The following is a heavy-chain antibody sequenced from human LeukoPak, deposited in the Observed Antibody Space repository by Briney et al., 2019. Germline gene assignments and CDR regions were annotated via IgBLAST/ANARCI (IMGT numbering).Heavy chain of an antibody. D-gene: IGHD6-19*01. CDR2: AYDSGIS. V-gene: IGHV4-59*02. CDR3: ARRAGTGTPVYFDY. CDR1: GGSVSNNH. J-gene: IGHJ4*02. Sequence: SETLSLTCTVSGGSVSNNHWRWLRQSTEKGLEWIGYAYDSGISNYNPSLESRVTLSVDTSKNQFSLRLTSVTAADTAVYFCARRAGTGTPVYFDYWGQGVLVTVSS.